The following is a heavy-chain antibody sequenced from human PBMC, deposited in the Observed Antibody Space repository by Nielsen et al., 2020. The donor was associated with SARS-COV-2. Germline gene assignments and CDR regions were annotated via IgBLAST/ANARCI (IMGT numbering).Heavy chain of an antibody. CDR3: ARDQISSTSFDNWFDP. CDR2: ISAYNGNT. Sequence: ASVKVSCKASGYTFTSYGISWVRQAPGQGLEWMGWISAYNGNTNYAQKLQGRVIMTTDTSTSTAYMELRSLRSDDTAVYYCARDQISSTSFDNWFDPWGQGTLVTVSS. J-gene: IGHJ5*02. V-gene: IGHV1-18*04. CDR1: GYTFTSYG. D-gene: IGHD2-2*01.